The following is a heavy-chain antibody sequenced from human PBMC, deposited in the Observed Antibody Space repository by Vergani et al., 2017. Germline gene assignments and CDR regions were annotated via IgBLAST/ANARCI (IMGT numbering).Heavy chain of an antibody. CDR3: ARGRRYYYGSGGYFDY. V-gene: IGHV4-34*01. CDR1: GGSFSGYY. D-gene: IGHD3-10*01. Sequence: QVQLQQWGAGLLKPSETLSLTCAVYGGSFSGYYWSWIRQPPGTGLEWIGEINHSGSTNYNPSLKSRVTISVDTSKNQFSLKLSSVTAADTAVYYCARGRRYYYGSGGYFDYWGQGTLVTVSS. CDR2: INHSGST. J-gene: IGHJ4*02.